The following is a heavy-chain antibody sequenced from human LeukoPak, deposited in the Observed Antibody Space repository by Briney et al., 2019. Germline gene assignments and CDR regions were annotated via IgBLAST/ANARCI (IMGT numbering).Heavy chain of an antibody. D-gene: IGHD2-15*01. CDR2: IYYSGHT. V-gene: IGHV4-59*01. Sequence: SETLSLTCTVSGGSLSSYYWSWIRQPPGKGLEWIGYIYYSGHTNYNPSLKSRVTISVDTSKNQYSLKLSSVTAADTAEYYCARGDCSGGSCSPLPLDYWGQGTLVTVSS. CDR3: ARGDCSGGSCSPLPLDY. J-gene: IGHJ4*02. CDR1: GGSLSSYY.